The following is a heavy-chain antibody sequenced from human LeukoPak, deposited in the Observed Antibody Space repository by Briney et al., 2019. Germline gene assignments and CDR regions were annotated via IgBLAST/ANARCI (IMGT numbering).Heavy chain of an antibody. D-gene: IGHD2-15*01. J-gene: IGHJ4*02. V-gene: IGHV1-18*04. Sequence: ASVKVSCKASGYTFTSYGISWVRQAPGQGLEWMGWISANNGYTNYAQKLQGRVTMTTDTSTTTAYMELTSLTSDDTAVYYCARDCSGGSCYLGEYYFDYWGQGTLVTVSS. CDR3: ARDCSGGSCYLGEYYFDY. CDR1: GYTFTSYG. CDR2: ISANNGYT.